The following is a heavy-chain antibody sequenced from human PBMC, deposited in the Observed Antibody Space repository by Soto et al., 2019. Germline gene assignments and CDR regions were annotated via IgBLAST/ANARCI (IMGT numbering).Heavy chain of an antibody. D-gene: IGHD6-13*01. CDR3: VKEQQLVSFDH. J-gene: IGHJ4*02. CDR2: ISRYGTNT. V-gene: IGHV3-23*01. Sequence: EVQLLESGGDLVQPGGSLRLSCAASGFSFSSYAMSWVRQAPGKGLEWVSSISRYGTNTYSADSVKGRFTVSRDNSRNTIYPQMNSLRAEDTAAYYCVKEQQLVSFDHWGQGTLVTVSS. CDR1: GFSFSSYA.